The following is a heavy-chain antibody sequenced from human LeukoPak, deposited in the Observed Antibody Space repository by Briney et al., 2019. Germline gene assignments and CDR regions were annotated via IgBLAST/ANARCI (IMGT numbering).Heavy chain of an antibody. CDR2: INHSGST. D-gene: IGHD6-13*01. CDR1: GGSFSGYY. V-gene: IGHV4-34*01. CDR3: ARGGSSWYYYNILWIGWFDP. Sequence: SETLSLTCAVYGGSFSGYYWSWIRQPPGKGLEWIGEINHSGSTNYNPSLKSRVTISVDTSKNQFSLKLSSVTAADTAVYYCARGGSSWYYYNILWIGWFDPWGQGTLVTVSS. J-gene: IGHJ5*02.